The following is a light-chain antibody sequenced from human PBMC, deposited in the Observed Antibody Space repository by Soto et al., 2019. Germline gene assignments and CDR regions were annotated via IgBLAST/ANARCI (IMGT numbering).Light chain of an antibody. CDR1: HSISNY. J-gene: IGKJ5*01. Sequence: IVLTHSPATLSLSPGSRPTLACRASHSISNYLAWYQQKPGQAPRVLIYDASTRATGIPARFSGTGSGTDFTLTISSLQPEDFAVYYCQQRSDWITVGQGTRLEIK. V-gene: IGKV3-11*01. CDR3: QQRSDWIT. CDR2: DAS.